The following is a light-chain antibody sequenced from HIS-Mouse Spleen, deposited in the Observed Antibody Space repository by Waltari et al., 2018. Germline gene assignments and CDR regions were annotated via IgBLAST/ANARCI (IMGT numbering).Light chain of an antibody. J-gene: IGLJ3*02. CDR1: RSDVGSYNL. CDR2: EGS. V-gene: IGLV2-23*01. Sequence: QSALTQPASVSGSPGQSITISCPGTRSDVGSYNLCSWYQQHPGKAPKLMIYEGSKRPSGVSNRFSGSKSGNTASLTISGLQAEDEADYYCCSYAGSSTYWVFGGGTKLTVL. CDR3: CSYAGSSTYWV.